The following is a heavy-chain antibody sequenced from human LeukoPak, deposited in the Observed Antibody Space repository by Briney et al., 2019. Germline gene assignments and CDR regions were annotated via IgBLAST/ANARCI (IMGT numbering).Heavy chain of an antibody. CDR2: ISGSGGST. Sequence: GGSLRLSCAASGFTFSSYAMSWVRQAPGKGLEWVSAISGSGGSTYYAGSVKGRFTISRDNSKNTLYLQMNSLRAEDTAVYYCAKRNYGSGSSGAFDIWGQGTMVTVSS. CDR3: AKRNYGSGSSGAFDI. D-gene: IGHD3-10*01. V-gene: IGHV3-23*01. J-gene: IGHJ3*02. CDR1: GFTFSSYA.